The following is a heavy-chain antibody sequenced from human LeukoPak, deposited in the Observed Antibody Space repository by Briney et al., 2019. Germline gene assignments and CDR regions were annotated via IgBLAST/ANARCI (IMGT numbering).Heavy chain of an antibody. D-gene: IGHD5-18*01. V-gene: IGHV3-21*01. CDR3: AREVGDNYGYSDY. CDR1: GFTFSDYY. CDR2: IDSSGSYI. Sequence: GGSLRLSCSASGFTFSDYYMNWVRQAPGKGLEWVSSIDSSGSYIFYADSVKGRFTISRDNAKNSLYLQMNSLRAEDTAVYYCAREVGDNYGYSDYWGQGTLVTVSS. J-gene: IGHJ4*02.